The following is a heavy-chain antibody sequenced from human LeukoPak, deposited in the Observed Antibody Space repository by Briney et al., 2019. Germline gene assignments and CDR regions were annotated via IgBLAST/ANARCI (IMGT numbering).Heavy chain of an antibody. CDR2: IRSKANSYAT. Sequence: GGSLRLPCAASGFTFSGSAMHWVRQASGKGLEWVGRIRSKANSYATAYAASVKGRFTISRDDSKNTAYLQMNSLKTEDTAVYYCTRPSYSSSSSLPDYWGQGTLVTVSS. CDR3: TRPSYSSSSSLPDY. D-gene: IGHD6-6*01. CDR1: GFTFSGSA. J-gene: IGHJ4*02. V-gene: IGHV3-73*01.